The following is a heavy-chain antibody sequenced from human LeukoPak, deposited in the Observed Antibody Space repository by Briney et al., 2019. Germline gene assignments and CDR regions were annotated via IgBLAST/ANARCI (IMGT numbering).Heavy chain of an antibody. CDR2: IYNSGST. CDR1: GGSISLYY. D-gene: IGHD1-1*01. V-gene: IGHV4-59*08. Sequence: SETLSLTCTVSGGSISLYYWSWIRQPPGKGLEWIGFIYNSGSTNYNPSLKSRVTMSVDTSKNQFSLKLSSVTAADTAVYYCARHMGLGYTYFYPYFDYWGQGTLVTVSS. CDR3: ARHMGLGYTYFYPYFDY. J-gene: IGHJ4*01.